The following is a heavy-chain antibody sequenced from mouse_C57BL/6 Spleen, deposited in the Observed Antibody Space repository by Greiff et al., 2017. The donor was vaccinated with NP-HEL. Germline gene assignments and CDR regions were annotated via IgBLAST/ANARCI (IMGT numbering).Heavy chain of an antibody. D-gene: IGHD2-1*01. J-gene: IGHJ3*01. CDR2: INPNNGGT. V-gene: IGHV1-18*01. Sequence: EVQLQQSGPELVKPGASVKIPCKASGYPFPDYNMDWVKQSHGQSLEWIGDINPNNGGTLYNQKFKGKATLTVAKSSSTAYMELRSLTSEDTAVYDCAREGVLYGNSAWFAYWGQGTLVTVSA. CDR1: GYPFPDYN. CDR3: AREGVLYGNSAWFAY.